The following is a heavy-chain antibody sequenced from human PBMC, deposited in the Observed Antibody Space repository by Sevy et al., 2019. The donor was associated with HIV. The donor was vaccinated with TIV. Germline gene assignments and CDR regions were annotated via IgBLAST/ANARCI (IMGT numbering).Heavy chain of an antibody. J-gene: IGHJ6*02. V-gene: IGHV3-33*01. D-gene: IGHD1-26*01. CDR2: IWYDGSNK. Sequence: GGSLRLSCAASGFTFSSYGMHWVRQAPGKGLEWVAVIWYDGSNKYYADSVKGRFTISRDNSKNTLYLQMNSLRAEDTAVYYCARDVGATFHYYYYYGMDVWGQGTTVTVSS. CDR1: GFTFSSYG. CDR3: ARDVGATFHYYYYYGMDV.